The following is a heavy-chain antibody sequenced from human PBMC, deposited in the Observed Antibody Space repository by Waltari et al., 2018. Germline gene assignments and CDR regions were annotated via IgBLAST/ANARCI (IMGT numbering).Heavy chain of an antibody. V-gene: IGHV4-38-2*01. Sequence: QVQLQESGPGLVKPSETLSLTCAVSGYSISSGYYWGWIRQPPGKGLEWIGSIYHSGSTYYNPSLKSRVTISVDTSKNQFSLKLSSVTAADTAVYYCARVPAIGSSYYYYYMDVWGKGTTVTVSS. CDR3: ARVPAIGSSYYYYYMDV. D-gene: IGHD1-26*01. CDR2: IYHSGST. CDR1: GYSISSGYY. J-gene: IGHJ6*03.